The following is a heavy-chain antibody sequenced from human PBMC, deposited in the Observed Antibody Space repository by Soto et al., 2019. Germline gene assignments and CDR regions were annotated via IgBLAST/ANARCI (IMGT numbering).Heavy chain of an antibody. Sequence: QVQLQESGPGLVTPSQTLSLTCTVSGGSISSGGYYWSWIRQHPGKGMEWIGYIYYSGSTYYNPSLKSRVTISVDTSKNQFSLQLSSVTAADTAVYYCAIYDSSGSRGFQHWGQGTLVTVSS. CDR1: GGSISSGGYY. D-gene: IGHD3-22*01. CDR2: IYYSGST. CDR3: AIYDSSGSRGFQH. V-gene: IGHV4-31*03. J-gene: IGHJ1*01.